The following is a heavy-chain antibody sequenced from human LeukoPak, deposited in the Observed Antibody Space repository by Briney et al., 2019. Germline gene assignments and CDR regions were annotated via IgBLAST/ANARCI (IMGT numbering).Heavy chain of an antibody. CDR1: GFTFSHYG. CDR2: IWNDGTDK. D-gene: IGHD4-11*01. V-gene: IGHV3-33*06. CDR3: AKDAQRGFDFSNSLES. Sequence: TGGSLRLSCAPSGFTFSHYGMHWVRQAPGKGLEWVAVIWNDGTDKYYGDSVKGRFTISRDNSKNTVYLQMNSLRVEDTAVYYCAKDAQRGFDFSNSLESWGQGTLVTVSS. J-gene: IGHJ4*02.